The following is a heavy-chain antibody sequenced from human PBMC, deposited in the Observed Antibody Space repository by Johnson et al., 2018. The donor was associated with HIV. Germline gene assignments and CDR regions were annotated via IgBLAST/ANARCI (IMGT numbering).Heavy chain of an antibody. V-gene: IGHV3-66*02. CDR1: GLTVSSNY. Sequence: VPLVESGGGLVQPGGSLRPSCAASGLTVSSNYMSWVRQAPGQVLVLVSVIYSGGSTYYADSVKGRVTISRDNSKNTLYLQMNSLRAEDTAVYYCAREIIAARPSAFEIWGQGTMVTVSS. CDR2: IYSGGST. CDR3: AREIIAARPSAFEI. D-gene: IGHD6-6*01. J-gene: IGHJ3*02.